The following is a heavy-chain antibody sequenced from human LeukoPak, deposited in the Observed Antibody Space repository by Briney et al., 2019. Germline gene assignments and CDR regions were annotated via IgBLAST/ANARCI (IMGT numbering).Heavy chain of an antibody. D-gene: IGHD5-18*01. J-gene: IGHJ4*02. CDR2: TYYRSKWYN. V-gene: IGHV6-1*01. CDR1: GDSVSSNSAA. CDR3: VRGQDTAMGS. Sequence: PSQTLSLTCAISGDSVSSNSAAWNWLRQSPSRGLEWLGRTYYRSKWYNDYAVSVKSRITINPDTSKNQFSLQLNSVTPEDTAVYYCVRGQDTAMGSWGQGTLVTVSS.